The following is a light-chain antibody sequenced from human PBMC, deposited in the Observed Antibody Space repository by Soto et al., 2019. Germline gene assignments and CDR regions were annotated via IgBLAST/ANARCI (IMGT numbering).Light chain of an antibody. CDR1: QSVTSSY. J-gene: IGKJ1*01. CDR2: GAS. V-gene: IGKV3-20*01. CDR3: QHFGNSLWT. Sequence: EIVLTQSPGTLSLSPGERATLPCRASQSVTSSYLAWYQQKPGQAPRLLIYGASSRATGIPDRFSGSGSGTDFTLTISDLEPEDFAVYYCQHFGNSLWTFGQGTKVEI.